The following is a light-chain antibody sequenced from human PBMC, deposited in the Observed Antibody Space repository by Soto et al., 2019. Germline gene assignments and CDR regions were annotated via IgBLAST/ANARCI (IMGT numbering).Light chain of an antibody. V-gene: IGLV2-14*03. CDR1: SIDIGAFNH. Sequence: QSVLTQPASVSDSPGQSITISCIGTSIDIGAFNHVSWHQQHPGKAPKLIIYDVINRPSGVSNRFSGSKTGNTASLIISGLQAEDEADYYCSSYTSSSSYVFGSGTKLTVL. CDR3: SSYTSSSSYV. CDR2: DVI. J-gene: IGLJ1*01.